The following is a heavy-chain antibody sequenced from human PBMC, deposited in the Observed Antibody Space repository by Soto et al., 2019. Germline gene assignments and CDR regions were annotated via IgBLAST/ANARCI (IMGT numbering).Heavy chain of an antibody. Sequence: QVQLAQSGAEVKKPGSSVTVSFGPSGGTFTNYRFAWVRQVPGQGLDWMGKISPFVDKTDYNPKFHGRISIIADKSTSVVYLQLNSLTTDDTALYFCARQDYLGSGRYFDYWGQGTVVTVSS. V-gene: IGHV1-69*02. D-gene: IGHD3-10*01. CDR2: ISPFVDKT. CDR3: ARQDYLGSGRYFDY. CDR1: GGTFTNYR. J-gene: IGHJ4*02.